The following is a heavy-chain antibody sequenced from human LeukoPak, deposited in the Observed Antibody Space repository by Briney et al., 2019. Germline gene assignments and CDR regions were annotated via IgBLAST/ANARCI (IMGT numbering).Heavy chain of an antibody. Sequence: GASVKVSCKASGYTFTNFGISWVRQAPGQGLEWMGWISAYSGNTNYAQKLQGRVTMTTDTSTSTAYMDLRSLRSDDTAVYYCARGGPGSPYWYFDLWGRGTLVTVSS. CDR3: ARGGPGSPYWYFDL. J-gene: IGHJ2*01. V-gene: IGHV1-18*01. CDR1: GYTFTNFG. CDR2: ISAYSGNT. D-gene: IGHD3-10*01.